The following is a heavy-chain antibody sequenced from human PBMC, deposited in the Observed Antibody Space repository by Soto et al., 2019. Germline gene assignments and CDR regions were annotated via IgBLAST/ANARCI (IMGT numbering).Heavy chain of an antibody. CDR3: AKPKDQQLVVNWFDP. J-gene: IGHJ5*02. CDR1: GFTFSSYA. V-gene: IGHV3-23*01. Sequence: GGSLRLSCAASGFTFSSYAMSWVRQAPGKGLEWVSAISGSGGSTYYADSVKGRFTISRDNSKNTLYLQMNSLRAEDTAVYYCAKPKDQQLVVNWFDPWGQGTLVTVSS. D-gene: IGHD6-13*01. CDR2: ISGSGGST.